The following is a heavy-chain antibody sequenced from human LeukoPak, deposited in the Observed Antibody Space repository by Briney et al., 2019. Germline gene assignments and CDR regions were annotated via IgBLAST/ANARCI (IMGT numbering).Heavy chain of an antibody. CDR1: GYSFSSYW. CDR2: IHPGNSET. V-gene: IGHV5-51*01. CDR3: ARRLSTIAISAANDY. D-gene: IGHD3-9*01. Sequence: GESLKISCKGSGYSFSSYWIAWVRQMPGKGLEWMGIIHPGNSETTYNPSFKGHVTMSADKSISTAYLQWSSLEDTDTAKYYCARRLSTIAISAANDYWGQGTLDTVSS. J-gene: IGHJ4*02.